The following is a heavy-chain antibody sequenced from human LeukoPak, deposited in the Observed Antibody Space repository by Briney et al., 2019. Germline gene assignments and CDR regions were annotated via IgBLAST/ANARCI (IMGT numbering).Heavy chain of an antibody. J-gene: IGHJ4*02. CDR1: GFTFSGYT. CDR3: ARRGGGGADYYFDY. CDR2: ISGDGDNT. Sequence: GGSLRLFCVASGFTFSGYTMYWVRQAPGKGLEYVSAISGDGDNTFYAKSVKGRFTISRDNSKNTLYLQMGSLRPEDMAVYYCARRGGGGADYYFDYWGQGSLVTVSS. D-gene: IGHD4-23*01. V-gene: IGHV3-64*01.